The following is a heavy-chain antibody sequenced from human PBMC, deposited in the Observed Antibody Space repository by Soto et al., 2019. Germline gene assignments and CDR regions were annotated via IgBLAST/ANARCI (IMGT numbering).Heavy chain of an antibody. J-gene: IGHJ3*02. CDR1: GFTFDDYA. D-gene: IGHD2-15*01. CDR3: AKGYCSGGSCSILDAFDI. CDR2: ISWNSGSI. V-gene: IGHV3-9*01. Sequence: GGSLRLSCAASGFTFDDYAMHWVRQAPGKGLEWVSGISWNSGSIGYADSVKGRFTISRDNAKNSLYLQMNSLRAEDTALYYCAKGYCSGGSCSILDAFDIWGQGTMVTVSS.